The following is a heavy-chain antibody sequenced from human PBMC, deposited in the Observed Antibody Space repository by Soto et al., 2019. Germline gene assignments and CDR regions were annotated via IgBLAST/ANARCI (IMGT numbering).Heavy chain of an antibody. CDR2: IYYSGST. D-gene: IGHD6-19*01. CDR1: GGSISSYY. V-gene: IGHV4-59*08. Sequence: SETLSLTCTVSGGSISSYYWSWIRQPPGKGLEWIGNIYYSGSTNYNPSLKSRVTVSLDTSKNQFSLKLSSVTAADTAVYYCAGTKQWFAFDYWGQGTLVTVSS. CDR3: AGTKQWFAFDY. J-gene: IGHJ4*02.